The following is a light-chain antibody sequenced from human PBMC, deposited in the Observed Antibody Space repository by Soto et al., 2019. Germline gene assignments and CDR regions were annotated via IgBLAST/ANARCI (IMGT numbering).Light chain of an antibody. CDR3: QQYNNWPLGT. J-gene: IGKJ1*01. Sequence: ETAMTQSPVTLSLSPGERATLSCRASQTVGDNVAWYQQKPGQPPSLLIYGASTRVPGVPARFSGSGSGTDFILTITSLQSEDFAFYYCQQYNNWPLGTFGQGTRVEI. V-gene: IGKV3-15*01. CDR1: QTVGDN. CDR2: GAS.